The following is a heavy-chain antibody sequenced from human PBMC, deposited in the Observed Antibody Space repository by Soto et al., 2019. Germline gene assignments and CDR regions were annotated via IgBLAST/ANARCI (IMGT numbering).Heavy chain of an antibody. Sequence: RGSLRLSCAASGFTFSSYWMSWVRQAPGRGLEWMANIKYDGSEKYYVDSVKGRLTISRDNAKNSLYLQMNSLRAEDTAVYYCASSPHKDSRPDYWGQGTLVTVSS. CDR2: IKYDGSEK. CDR1: GFTFSSYW. V-gene: IGHV3-7*03. J-gene: IGHJ4*02. D-gene: IGHD3-22*01. CDR3: ASSPHKDSRPDY.